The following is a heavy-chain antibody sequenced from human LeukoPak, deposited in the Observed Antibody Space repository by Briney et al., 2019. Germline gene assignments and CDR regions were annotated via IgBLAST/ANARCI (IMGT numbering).Heavy chain of an antibody. CDR1: GFTFSSYE. V-gene: IGHV3-48*03. CDR3: ARSLVVGATYPYH. J-gene: IGHJ5*02. D-gene: IGHD1-26*01. CDR2: ISSSGSTI. Sequence: GGSLRLSCAASGFTFSSYEMNWVRQAPGKGLEWISYISSSGSTIYYADSVKGRFTISRDNAKNSLYLQLNSLRAEDTAVYYCARSLVVGATYPYHWGQGTLVTVSS.